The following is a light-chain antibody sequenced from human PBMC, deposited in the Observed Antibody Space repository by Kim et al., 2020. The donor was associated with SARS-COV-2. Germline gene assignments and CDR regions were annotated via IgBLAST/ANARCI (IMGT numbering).Light chain of an antibody. CDR1: VLAKKF. V-gene: IGLV3-27*01. J-gene: IGLJ1*01. CDR3: YSATDNDTYV. Sequence: SYELTQPSSVSVSPGQTARITCSGHVLAKKFARWFQQKPGQAPVLVISKDTERPSGIPERFSGSSSGTIVTLTINGAQVEDEADYYCYSATDNDTYVFGPGTKVTVL. CDR2: KDT.